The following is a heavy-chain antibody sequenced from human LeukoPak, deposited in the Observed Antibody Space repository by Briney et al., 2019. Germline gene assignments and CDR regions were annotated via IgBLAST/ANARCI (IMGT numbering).Heavy chain of an antibody. D-gene: IGHD3-10*01. CDR3: TKDKGIINGFYYFDS. J-gene: IGHJ4*02. Sequence: GGTLRLSCAASGFTFSSYGMSWVRQAPGKGLEWVSSISGSGGSTYYADSVKGRFTISRDNAKTSLYLQMNSLRPGDTALYYCTKDKGIINGFYYFDSWGQGTLVAVSS. CDR1: GFTFSSYG. V-gene: IGHV3-23*01. CDR2: ISGSGGST.